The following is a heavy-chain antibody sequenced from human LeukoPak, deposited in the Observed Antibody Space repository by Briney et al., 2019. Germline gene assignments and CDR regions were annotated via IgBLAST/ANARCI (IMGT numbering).Heavy chain of an antibody. V-gene: IGHV3-74*01. CDR3: THLGWFDP. CDR2: IDYDGATT. Sequence: GGSLRLSCAASGFSLSTFWMHWVRQAPGKGLVWVSRIDYDGATTTYADSVKGRFTISRDNAKNTLYLQMNSLRAEDTAVYYCTHLGWFDPWGQGTLVTVSS. J-gene: IGHJ5*02. CDR1: GFSLSTFW.